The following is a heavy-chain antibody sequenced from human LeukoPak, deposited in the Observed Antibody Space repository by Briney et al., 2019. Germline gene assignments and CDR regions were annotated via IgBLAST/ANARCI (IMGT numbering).Heavy chain of an antibody. CDR3: ARDRYYDILTGYSTFDP. D-gene: IGHD3-9*01. V-gene: IGHV1-24*01. J-gene: IGHJ5*02. CDR2: FDPEDGET. Sequence: ASVKVSCKVSGYTLTELSMHWVRQAPGKGLEWMGGFDPEDGETIYAQKFQGRVTMTEDTSTDTAYMELSSLRSDDTAVYYCARDRYYDILTGYSTFDPWGQGTLVTVSS. CDR1: GYTLTELS.